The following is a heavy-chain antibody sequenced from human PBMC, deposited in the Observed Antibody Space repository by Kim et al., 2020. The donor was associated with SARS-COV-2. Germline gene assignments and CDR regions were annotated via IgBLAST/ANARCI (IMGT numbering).Heavy chain of an antibody. J-gene: IGHJ5*02. CDR1: GGSFSGYY. V-gene: IGHV4-34*01. D-gene: IGHD3-10*01. CDR3: ARGVRPLLLWFGELWGCLFDP. Sequence: SETLSLTCAVYGGSFSGYYWSWIRQPPGKGLEWIGEINHSGSTNYNPSLKSRVTISVDTSKNQFSLKLSSVTAADTAVYYCARGVRPLLLWFGELWGCLFDPWGQGTLVTVSS. CDR2: INHSGST.